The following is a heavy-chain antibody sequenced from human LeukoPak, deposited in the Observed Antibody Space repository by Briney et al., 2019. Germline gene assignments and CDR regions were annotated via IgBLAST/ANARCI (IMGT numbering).Heavy chain of an antibody. Sequence: GASVKVSCKASGYTFTSYDINWERQATGQGLEWMGWMNPNSGNTGYAQKFQGRVTMTRNTSISTAYMELSSLRSEDAAVYYCARGAAHYYDSSGYRNWGQGTLVTVSS. J-gene: IGHJ4*02. CDR3: ARGAAHYYDSSGYRN. CDR2: MNPNSGNT. V-gene: IGHV1-8*01. CDR1: GYTFTSYD. D-gene: IGHD3-22*01.